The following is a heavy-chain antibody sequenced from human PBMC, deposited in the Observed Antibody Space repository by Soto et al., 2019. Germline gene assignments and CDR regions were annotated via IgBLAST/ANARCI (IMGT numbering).Heavy chain of an antibody. J-gene: IGHJ3*02. CDR2: IKQDGSEK. CDR3: ARGPYCSSTSCYLPADAFDI. CDR1: GFTFSSYW. D-gene: IGHD2-2*01. Sequence: VQLVESGGGVVQPGRSLRLSCAASGFTFSSYWMSWVRQAPGKGLEWVANIKQDGSEKYYVDSVKGRFTISRDNAKNSLYLQMNSLRAEDTAVYYCARGPYCSSTSCYLPADAFDIWGQGTMVTVSS. V-gene: IGHV3-7*03.